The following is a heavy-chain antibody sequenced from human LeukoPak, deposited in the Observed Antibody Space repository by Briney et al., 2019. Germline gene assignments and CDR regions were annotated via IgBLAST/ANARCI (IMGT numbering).Heavy chain of an antibody. Sequence: GASVKVSCKASGGTFSSYTISWVRQAPGQGLEWMGRIIPILGIANYAQKFQGRATITADKSTSTAYMELSSLRSEDTAVYYYAVRARAYYYYMDVWGKGTTVTVSS. CDR2: IIPILGIA. CDR3: AVRARAYYYYMDV. V-gene: IGHV1-69*02. J-gene: IGHJ6*03. CDR1: GGTFSSYT.